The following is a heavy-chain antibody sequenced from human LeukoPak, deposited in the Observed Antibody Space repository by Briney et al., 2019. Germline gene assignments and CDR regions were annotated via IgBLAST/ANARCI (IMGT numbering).Heavy chain of an antibody. J-gene: IGHJ4*02. D-gene: IGHD6-13*01. CDR2: ISGSSGST. Sequence: GGSLRLSCAASGFTFSSYAMSWVRQAPGQGLEWVSDISGSSGSTYYADSVKGRFTISRDNSKNTLYLQMNRLRAEDTAVYYCAKRGLAAALFRWGQGTLVTVSS. CDR3: AKRGLAAALFR. V-gene: IGHV3-23*01. CDR1: GFTFSSYA.